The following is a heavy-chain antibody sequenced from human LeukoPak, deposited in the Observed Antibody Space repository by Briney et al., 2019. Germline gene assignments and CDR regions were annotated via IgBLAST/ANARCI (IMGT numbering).Heavy chain of an antibody. J-gene: IGHJ4*02. CDR3: AHLNSSGWYGDFDY. CDR2: IYWDDDK. Sequence: SGPTLVKPTQTLTLTCTFSGFSLSTSGVGVGWIRQPPGKALEWLALIYWDDDKRYTPSLKSRLTITKGTSKNQVVLTMTNMDPVDTATYYCAHLNSSGWYGDFDYWGQGTLVAVSS. D-gene: IGHD6-19*01. V-gene: IGHV2-5*02. CDR1: GFSLSTSGVG.